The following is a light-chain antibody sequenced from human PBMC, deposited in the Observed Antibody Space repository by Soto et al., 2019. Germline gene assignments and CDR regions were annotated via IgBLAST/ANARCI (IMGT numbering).Light chain of an antibody. J-gene: IGLJ1*01. CDR1: SSDVGSSNL. CDR3: CSYAGSSTHV. V-gene: IGLV2-23*02. Sequence: QSALTQPASMSGSPGQAITFSCTGTSSDVGSSNLVSWYQQHPGKAPKLLIYEVSKPPSGVSNRFSGSKSGNTASLTISGLQAEDEADYYCCSYAGSSTHVFGTGRKVPVL. CDR2: EVS.